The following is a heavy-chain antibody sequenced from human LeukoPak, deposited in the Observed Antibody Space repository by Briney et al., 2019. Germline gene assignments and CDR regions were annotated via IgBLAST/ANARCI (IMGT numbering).Heavy chain of an antibody. CDR1: GFTVSSNY. Sequence: GGSLTLSCAASGFTVSSNYMRWDRQAPGKGLEWVSVIYIRGSTYYADSVKGRFTISRDNSKNTLYLQMNRLRAEDTAVCYCARGDGYNFWDYWGQGALVTVSS. CDR2: IYIRGST. CDR3: ARGDGYNFWDY. J-gene: IGHJ4*02. V-gene: IGHV3-53*01. D-gene: IGHD5-24*01.